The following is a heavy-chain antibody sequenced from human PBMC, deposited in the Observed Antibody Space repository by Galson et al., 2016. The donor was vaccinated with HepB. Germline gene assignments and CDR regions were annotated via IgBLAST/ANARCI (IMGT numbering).Heavy chain of an antibody. CDR2: IYYRGST. CDR3: ATSSGYYGTLF. D-gene: IGHD3-22*01. J-gene: IGHJ4*02. Sequence: ETLSRTGTVSGGSISSYSWGWIRQPQVKGRECSGYIYYRGSTYYKPSLKSRVTISVDTSKNQFSLKLSSVTAADTAVYYCATSSGYYGTLFWGQGTLVTVSS. CDR1: GGSISSYS. V-gene: IGHV4-59*01.